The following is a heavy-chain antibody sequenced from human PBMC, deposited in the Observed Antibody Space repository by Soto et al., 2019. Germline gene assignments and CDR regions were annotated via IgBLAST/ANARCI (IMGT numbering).Heavy chain of an antibody. CDR2: IYPGDSDT. D-gene: IGHD5-12*01. Sequence: GKGLEWMGIIYPGDSDTRYSPSFQGQVTISADKSINTAFLQWTSLKASDSAIYYCARRGTSGYYYVFDYWGQGTLVTVSS. J-gene: IGHJ4*02. V-gene: IGHV5-51*01. CDR3: ARRGTSGYYYVFDY.